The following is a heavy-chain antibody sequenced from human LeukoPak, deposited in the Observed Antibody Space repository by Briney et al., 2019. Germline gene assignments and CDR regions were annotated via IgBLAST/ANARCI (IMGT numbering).Heavy chain of an antibody. CDR1: GFTFSDYW. CDR3: GRGFALVPAGIPDY. D-gene: IGHD2-2*01. J-gene: IGHJ4*02. CDR2: ISSDGSST. V-gene: IGHV3-74*01. Sequence: GGSLRLSCAASGFTFSDYWMHWVRQAPGEGLVWVSRISSDGSSTTYADSVKGRFTISRDNAKNTLYLQMNSLRAEDTAIYYCGRGFALVPAGIPDYWGQGILVTVSS.